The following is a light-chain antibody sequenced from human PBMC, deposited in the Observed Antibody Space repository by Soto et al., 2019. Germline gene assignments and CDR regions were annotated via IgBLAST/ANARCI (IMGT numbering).Light chain of an antibody. J-gene: IGKJ1*01. CDR3: LQHYSWPWT. Sequence: EIVMTQSPGTVAVFPWEAVTLSCRASQSVSGYLDWFHQKPGQAPRLVLLRIFTRAIGVPARFSGSGSETEFTLTISGLQSEDSGVYYCLQHYSWPWTFGQGTKVDNK. CDR2: RIF. CDR1: QSVSGY. V-gene: IGKV3-15*01.